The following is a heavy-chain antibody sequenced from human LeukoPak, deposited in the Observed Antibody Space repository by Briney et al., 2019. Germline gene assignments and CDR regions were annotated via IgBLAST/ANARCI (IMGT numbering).Heavy chain of an antibody. CDR1: GFTFSSYA. J-gene: IGHJ4*02. Sequence: GGSLRLSCAASGFTFSSYAMYWVRQAPGRGLEWVAVISYDGSDKFYADSVKGRFTISRDSSKNTLYLQMNSLRPEDTAVYYCARARPSMWIDYWGQGTLVTVSS. CDR3: ARARPSMWIDY. D-gene: IGHD5-12*01. CDR2: ISYDGSDK. V-gene: IGHV3-30*04.